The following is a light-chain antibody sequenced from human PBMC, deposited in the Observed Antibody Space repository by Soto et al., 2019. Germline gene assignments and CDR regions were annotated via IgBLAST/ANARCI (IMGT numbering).Light chain of an antibody. V-gene: IGKV3D-15*01. CDR3: QQYNNWPQT. CDR1: QSVSSN. J-gene: IGKJ1*01. CDR2: GAF. Sequence: EIVLTQSPGTLSLSPGERATFSCRASQSVSSNYLAWYQQKPGQAPRLLIYGAFKRATGIPARFSGSGSGTDFTLTISSLQSEDFAVYYCQQYNNWPQTFGQGTKVDIK.